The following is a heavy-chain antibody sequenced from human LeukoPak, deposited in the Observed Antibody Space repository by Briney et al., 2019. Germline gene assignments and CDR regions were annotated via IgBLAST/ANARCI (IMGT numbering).Heavy chain of an antibody. J-gene: IGHJ6*03. CDR2: IYYSGST. Sequence: SETLSLTCTVSGGSISSYYWSWIRQPPGKGLEWIGYIYYSGSTNYNPSLKSRVTISVDTSKNQFSLKLSSVTAADTAVYYCAEAGYCSSPSCYTAYYYYMDVWGKGTTVTVSS. D-gene: IGHD2-2*02. CDR3: AEAGYCSSPSCYTAYYYYMDV. CDR1: GGSISSYY. V-gene: IGHV4-59*08.